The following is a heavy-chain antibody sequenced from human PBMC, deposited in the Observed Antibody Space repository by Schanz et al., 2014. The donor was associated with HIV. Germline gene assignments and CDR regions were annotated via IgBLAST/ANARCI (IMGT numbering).Heavy chain of an antibody. CDR2: ITWNNRVT. CDR1: GLSLSDFA. CDR3: VKDFTASKGGFDY. V-gene: IGHV3-9*01. Sequence: VQLVESGGSVVQPGRSLRLSCVVSGLSLSDFAWHWVRQTPERGLEWVSGITWNNRVTGYADSVKGRFTISRDPAKNTLFLHMNNLRGDDTALYYCVKDFTASKGGFDYWGQGTLVIVSS. J-gene: IGHJ4*02. D-gene: IGHD1-26*01.